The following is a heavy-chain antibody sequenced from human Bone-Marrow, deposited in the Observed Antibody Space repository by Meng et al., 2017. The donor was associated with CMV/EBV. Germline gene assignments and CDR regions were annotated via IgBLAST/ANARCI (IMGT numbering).Heavy chain of an antibody. CDR3: ARRYCSSTSCFADWYFDF. CDR1: GFIFSDYA. D-gene: IGHD2-2*01. CDR2: TSYDGSDN. J-gene: IGHJ2*01. V-gene: IGHV3-30*04. Sequence: GESLKISCAASGFIFSDYALHWVRQAPGKGLEWVALTSYDGSDNYYADSVKGRFSVSRDNSKNTLYLQMNSLRPKDTAVYYCARRYCSSTSCFADWYFDFWGRGSLVTVSS.